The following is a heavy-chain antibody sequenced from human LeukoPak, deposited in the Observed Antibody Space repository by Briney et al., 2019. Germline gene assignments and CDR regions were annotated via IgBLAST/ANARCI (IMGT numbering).Heavy chain of an antibody. D-gene: IGHD2-15*01. Sequence: SETLSHTCTVSGGSISSTSYYWGWIRQPPGKGLEWIGTIYFSGNTYYNPSLKSRVTISVDTSKNQFSLKLSSVTAADTAVYYCARHRAYCSGSKCYSVWFDPWGQGTLVTVSS. CDR2: IYFSGNT. J-gene: IGHJ5*02. CDR1: GGSISSTSYY. CDR3: ARHRAYCSGSKCYSVWFDP. V-gene: IGHV4-39*01.